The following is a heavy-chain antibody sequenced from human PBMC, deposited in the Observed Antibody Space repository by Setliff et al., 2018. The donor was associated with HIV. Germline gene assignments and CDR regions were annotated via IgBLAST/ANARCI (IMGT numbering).Heavy chain of an antibody. Sequence: ASVKVSCKASGFILTSNYMHWVRQAPGQGLEWMGLINPGTGSTKYAQKFQGRVTMTRNTSISTAYMDLSSLRSEDTAVYYCARGKVLRGNILYYWGQGTLVTVSS. CDR2: INPGTGST. V-gene: IGHV1-46*01. CDR1: GFILTSNY. D-gene: IGHD2-8*01. J-gene: IGHJ4*02. CDR3: ARGKVLRGNILYY.